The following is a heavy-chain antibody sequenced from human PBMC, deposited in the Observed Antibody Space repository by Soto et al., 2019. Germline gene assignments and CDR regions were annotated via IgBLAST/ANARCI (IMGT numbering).Heavy chain of an antibody. D-gene: IGHD6-13*01. V-gene: IGHV4-34*01. Sequence: QVQLQQWGAGLLKPSETLSLTCAVYGGSFSGYYWSWIRQPPGKGLEWIGEINHSGSTNYNPSLNSRGTISVDTSQNQFSRQPSSVTAADTAVYYCARGVIAAAGTTPFDYWGQGTLVTVSS. CDR2: INHSGST. CDR3: ARGVIAAAGTTPFDY. J-gene: IGHJ4*02. CDR1: GGSFSGYY.